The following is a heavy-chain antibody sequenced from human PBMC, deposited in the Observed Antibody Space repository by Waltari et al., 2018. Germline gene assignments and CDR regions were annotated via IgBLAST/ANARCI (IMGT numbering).Heavy chain of an antibody. CDR3: ARATVGSTTTESFDI. CDR2: IYHTGDT. D-gene: IGHD1-26*01. CDR1: GYSISRGYY. V-gene: IGHV4-38-2*02. J-gene: IGHJ3*02. Sequence: QVLLQESGPGLLKPSETLSLTCTVSGYSISRGYYWAWIRQPPGKGLGWIASIYHTGDTYQNPSLKSRVTISIDTYKNFFSLKLDSVTAADTAVYFCARATVGSTTTESFDIWGQGTLVSVSS.